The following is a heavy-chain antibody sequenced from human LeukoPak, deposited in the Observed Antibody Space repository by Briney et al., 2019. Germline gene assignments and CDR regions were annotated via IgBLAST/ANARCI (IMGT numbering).Heavy chain of an antibody. J-gene: IGHJ1*01. Sequence: PSETLSLTCTVSGGSISSYYWSWIRQPPGKGLEWIGYIYYSGSTNYNPSLKSRVTISVKTSKNQFSLKLSSVTAADTAVYYCARRGYCSGGSCRRKPYFQHWGQGTLVTVSS. CDR1: GGSISSYY. V-gene: IGHV4-59*12. CDR2: IYYSGST. D-gene: IGHD2-15*01. CDR3: ARRGYCSGGSCRRKPYFQH.